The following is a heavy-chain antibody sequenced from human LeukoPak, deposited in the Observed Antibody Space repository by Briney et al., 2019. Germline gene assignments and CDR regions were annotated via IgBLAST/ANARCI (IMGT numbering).Heavy chain of an antibody. CDR1: GGTFSSYA. J-gene: IGHJ4*02. V-gene: IGHV1-69*05. Sequence: SVKASCKASGGTFSSYAISWVRQAPGQGLEWMGRIIPIFGTANYAQKFQGRVTITTDESTSTAYMELSSLRSEDTAVYYCARHEDILRNNYFDYWGQGTLVTVSS. D-gene: IGHD2-15*01. CDR3: ARHEDILRNNYFDY. CDR2: IIPIFGTA.